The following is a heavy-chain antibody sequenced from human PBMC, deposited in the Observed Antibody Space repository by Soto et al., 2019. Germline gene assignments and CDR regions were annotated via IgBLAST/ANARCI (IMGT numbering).Heavy chain of an antibody. V-gene: IGHV1-18*01. CDR3: ARGSYYDILTGVDY. Sequence: ASVKVSCKASGYTFTSYGISWVRQAPGQGLEWMGWISAYNGNTNYAQKLQGRVTITTDTSTSTAYMELRSLRSDDTAVYYCARGSYYDILTGVDYWGQGTLVTVSS. J-gene: IGHJ4*02. D-gene: IGHD3-9*01. CDR2: ISAYNGNT. CDR1: GYTFTSYG.